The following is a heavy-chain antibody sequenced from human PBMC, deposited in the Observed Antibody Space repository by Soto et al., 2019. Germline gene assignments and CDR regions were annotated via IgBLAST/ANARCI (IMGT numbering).Heavy chain of an antibody. D-gene: IGHD6-13*01. CDR3: AREHGYSSSSYYFDY. Sequence: PGGSLRLSCAASGFTFSSYAMHWVRQAPGKGLEWVAVISYDGSNKYYADSVKGRFTISRDNSKNTLYLQMNSLRAEDTAVYYCAREHGYSSSSYYFDYWGQGTLVTVSS. CDR1: GFTFSSYA. V-gene: IGHV3-30-3*01. J-gene: IGHJ4*02. CDR2: ISYDGSNK.